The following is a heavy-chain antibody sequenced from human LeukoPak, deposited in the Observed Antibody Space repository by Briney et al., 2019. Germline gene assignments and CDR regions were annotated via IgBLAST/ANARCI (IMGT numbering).Heavy chain of an antibody. D-gene: IGHD3-22*01. J-gene: IGHJ3*02. CDR2: INPNSGGT. Sequence: ASVKVSCKASGYTFTGYYMHRVRQAPGQGLEWMGWINPNSGGTNYAQKFQGRVTMTRDTSISTAYMELSRPRSDDTAVYYCARDGDYYDSSGYYSDAFDIWGQGTMVTVSS. CDR3: ARDGDYYDSSGYYSDAFDI. V-gene: IGHV1-2*02. CDR1: GYTFTGYY.